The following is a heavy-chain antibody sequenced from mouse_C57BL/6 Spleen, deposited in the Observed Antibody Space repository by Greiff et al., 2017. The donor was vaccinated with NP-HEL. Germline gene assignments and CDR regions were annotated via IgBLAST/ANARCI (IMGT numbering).Heavy chain of an antibody. J-gene: IGHJ3*01. CDR1: GYAFSSYW. V-gene: IGHV1-80*01. D-gene: IGHD3-2*02. CDR3: AGPNPDVSGYGAWFAY. Sequence: VQLQQSGAELVKPGASVKISCKASGYAFSSYWMNWVKQRPGKGLEWIGQIYPGDGDTNYNGKFKGKAKLTADKSSSTAYMQLSSLTSEDSAVYFCAGPNPDVSGYGAWFAYWGQGTLVTVSA. CDR2: IYPGDGDT.